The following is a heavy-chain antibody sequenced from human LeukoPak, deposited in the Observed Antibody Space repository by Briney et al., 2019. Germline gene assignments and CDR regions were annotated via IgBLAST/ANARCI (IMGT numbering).Heavy chain of an antibody. CDR3: AKTDCTSTSCYIGWFDP. J-gene: IGHJ5*02. V-gene: IGHV3-23*01. CDR1: GFTFSSYG. CDR2: ISPSGDNT. Sequence: GGTLRLSCAASGFTFSSYGMSWVRQAPGKGLEWVSAISPSGDNTYYADSMKGRFTISRDNSRNTLYLQVNTLRAADTALYYCAKTDCTSTSCYIGWFDPWGQGTLVTVSS. D-gene: IGHD2-2*02.